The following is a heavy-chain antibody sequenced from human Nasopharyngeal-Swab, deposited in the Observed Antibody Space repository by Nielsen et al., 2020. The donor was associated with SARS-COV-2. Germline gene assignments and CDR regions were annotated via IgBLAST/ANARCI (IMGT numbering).Heavy chain of an antibody. D-gene: IGHD3-9*01. Sequence: GGSLRLSCAASGFTFSSYAMSWVRQAPGKGLEWVSVIYSGGSSTYYADSVKGRFTISRDNSKNTLYLQMNSLRAEDTAVYYCAKDRLRYFDWACMDVWGQGTTVTVSS. J-gene: IGHJ6*02. CDR1: GFTFSSYA. V-gene: IGHV3-23*03. CDR2: IYSGGSST. CDR3: AKDRLRYFDWACMDV.